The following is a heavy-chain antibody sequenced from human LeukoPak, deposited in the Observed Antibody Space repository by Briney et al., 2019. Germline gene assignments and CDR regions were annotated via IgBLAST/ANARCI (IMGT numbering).Heavy chain of an antibody. Sequence: ASVKVSCKTSGYTFTSYGISWVRQAPGQGLEWMGWISPYNGNTKYIQKFQGRVTMTTDTSTSTAYMEVRSLRSDDTAVYYCARTNSMVRGVSDAFDIWGQGTMVTVSS. V-gene: IGHV1-18*01. D-gene: IGHD3-10*01. CDR2: ISPYNGNT. CDR3: ARTNSMVRGVSDAFDI. CDR1: GYTFTSYG. J-gene: IGHJ3*02.